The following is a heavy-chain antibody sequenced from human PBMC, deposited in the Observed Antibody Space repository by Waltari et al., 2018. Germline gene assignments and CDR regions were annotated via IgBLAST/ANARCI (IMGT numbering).Heavy chain of an antibody. Sequence: QVQLVESGGGVVQPGGSLRLSCAASGFTFSSYGMYWVRQAPGKGLEWVAFIRYDGSNKYYADSVKGRFTISRDNSKNTLYLQMNSLRAEDTAVYYCAKAPIAVAVYWGQGTLVTVSS. CDR2: IRYDGSNK. CDR1: GFTFSSYG. CDR3: AKAPIAVAVY. V-gene: IGHV3-30*02. D-gene: IGHD6-19*01. J-gene: IGHJ4*02.